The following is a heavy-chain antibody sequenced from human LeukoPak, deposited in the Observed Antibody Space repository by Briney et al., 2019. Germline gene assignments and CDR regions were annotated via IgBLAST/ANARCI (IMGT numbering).Heavy chain of an antibody. Sequence: ASVKVSCKASGYTFTGYYMHWVRQAPGQGLEWMGWINPNSGGTNYAQKFQGRVTMTRDTSISTAYMELSRLRSDDTAVYYCARCGFGELLFTSISNWFDPWGQGTLVTVSS. D-gene: IGHD3-10*01. CDR1: GYTFTGYY. CDR2: INPNSGGT. J-gene: IGHJ5*02. CDR3: ARCGFGELLFTSISNWFDP. V-gene: IGHV1-2*02.